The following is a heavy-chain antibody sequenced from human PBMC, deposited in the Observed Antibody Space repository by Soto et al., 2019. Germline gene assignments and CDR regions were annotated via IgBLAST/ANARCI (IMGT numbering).Heavy chain of an antibody. J-gene: IGHJ6*02. CDR2: INHSGST. V-gene: IGHV4-34*01. D-gene: IGHD3-22*01. Sequence: SETLSLTCAVYGGSFSGYYWSWIRQPPGKGLEWIGEINHSGSTNYNPSLKSRVTISVDTSKNQFSLKLSSVTAADTAVYYCARGATYYYDSSGYYPIDYYYGMDVWGQGTTVTVSS. CDR3: ARGATYYYDSSGYYPIDYYYGMDV. CDR1: GGSFSGYY.